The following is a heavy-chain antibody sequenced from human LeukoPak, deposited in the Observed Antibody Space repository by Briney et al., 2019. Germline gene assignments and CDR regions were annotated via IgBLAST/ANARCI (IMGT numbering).Heavy chain of an antibody. Sequence: PGGSLRLSCVVSGFTFDDYGMSWVRHAPGKGLEWVSGINWNGGSTGYADSVKGRFTISRDNAKSSLYLQMNSLRAEDTALYYCARLPYYYDSSGYHYYYYYYMDVWGKGTTVTVSS. D-gene: IGHD3-22*01. CDR3: ARLPYYYDSSGYHYYYYYYMDV. CDR2: INWNGGST. V-gene: IGHV3-20*04. CDR1: GFTFDDYG. J-gene: IGHJ6*03.